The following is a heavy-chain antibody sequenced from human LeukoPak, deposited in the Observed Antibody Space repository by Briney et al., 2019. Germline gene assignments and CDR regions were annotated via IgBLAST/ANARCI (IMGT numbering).Heavy chain of an antibody. J-gene: IGHJ4*02. Sequence: GGSLRLSCAASGFTVSSNYMSWVRQAPGKGLEWVSIIYSGGTTYYADSVKGRFTISRDNSKNTLYLQMNSLTAEDTAVYYCARHQGYSYALFDYWGQGTLVTVSS. D-gene: IGHD5-18*01. CDR3: ARHQGYSYALFDY. CDR1: GFTVSSNY. CDR2: IYSGGTT. V-gene: IGHV3-66*04.